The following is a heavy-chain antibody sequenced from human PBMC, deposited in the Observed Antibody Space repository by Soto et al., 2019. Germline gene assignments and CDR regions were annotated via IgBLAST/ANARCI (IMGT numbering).Heavy chain of an antibody. D-gene: IGHD2-2*01. V-gene: IGHV3-23*01. CDR3: AKIRGIVVVPAAIGWFDP. J-gene: IGHJ5*02. CDR2: ISGSGGST. CDR1: GFTYSRYA. Sequence: GGSLRLSCPASGFTYSRYAMSWVRQAPGKGREWVSAISGSGGSTYYADSVKGRFTISRDNSKNTLYLQMNSLRAEDTAVYYCAKIRGIVVVPAAIGWFDPWGQGTLVTVSS.